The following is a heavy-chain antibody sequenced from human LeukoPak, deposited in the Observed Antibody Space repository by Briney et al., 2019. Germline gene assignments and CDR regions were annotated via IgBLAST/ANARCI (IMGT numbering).Heavy chain of an antibody. CDR2: ISGSGGST. D-gene: IGHD1/OR15-1a*01. CDR1: GFTFSSYA. CDR3: AVRYNWNMNSFDY. Sequence: GGSLRLSCAASGFTFSSYAMSWVRRAPGKGLEWVSAISGSGGSTYYADSVKGRFTISRDNSKNTLYLQMNSLRAEDTAVYYCAVRYNWNMNSFDYWGQGTLVTVSS. J-gene: IGHJ4*02. V-gene: IGHV3-23*01.